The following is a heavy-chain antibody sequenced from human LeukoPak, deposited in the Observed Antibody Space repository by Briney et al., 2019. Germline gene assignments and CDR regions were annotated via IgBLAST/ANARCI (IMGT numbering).Heavy chain of an antibody. CDR2: IYSGGST. CDR1: GFTVSSNY. J-gene: IGHJ4*02. CDR3: AKDSDRGGWYPDH. V-gene: IGHV3-53*01. Sequence: PGGSLRLSCAASGFTVSSNYLTWVRQAPGKGLEWVSVIYSGGSTYHADSVKGRFTISRDTSKNTVYLQMNSLRPEDTAVYYCAKDSDRGGWYPDHWGQGTLVTVSS. D-gene: IGHD6-19*01.